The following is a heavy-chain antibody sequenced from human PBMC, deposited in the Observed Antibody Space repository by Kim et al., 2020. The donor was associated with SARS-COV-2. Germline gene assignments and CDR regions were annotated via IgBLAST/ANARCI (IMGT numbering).Heavy chain of an antibody. Sequence: GGSLRLSCAASGFTFSVSAIHWVRQASGKGLEWVGRIRSKANTYATAYAASVKGRFSISRDDSKNTAYLQMNSLKTEDTAVYYCTSVPGTTLAFGDAFDIWGQGTMVTVSS. CDR1: GFTFSVSA. D-gene: IGHD1-1*01. J-gene: IGHJ3*02. V-gene: IGHV3-73*01. CDR3: TSVPGTTLAFGDAFDI. CDR2: IRSKANTYAT.